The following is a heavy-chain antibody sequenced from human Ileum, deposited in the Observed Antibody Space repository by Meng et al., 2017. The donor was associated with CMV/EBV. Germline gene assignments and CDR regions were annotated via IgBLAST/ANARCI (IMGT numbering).Heavy chain of an antibody. CDR2: ISSSSSTI. D-gene: IGHD3-22*01. CDR1: GFTFSSYS. Sequence: GGSLRLSCAASGFTFSSYSMNWVRQAPGKGLEWVSYISSSSSTIYYADSVKGRFTISRDNAKNPLYLQMNSLRAEDTAVYYCARDRYYYDSSGYYPNFDYWGQGTLVTVSS. CDR3: ARDRYYYDSSGYYPNFDY. J-gene: IGHJ4*02. V-gene: IGHV3-48*04.